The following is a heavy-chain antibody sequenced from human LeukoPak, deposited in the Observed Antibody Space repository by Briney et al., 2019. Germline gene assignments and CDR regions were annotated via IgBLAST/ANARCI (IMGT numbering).Heavy chain of an antibody. CDR1: GFTVSSNY. CDR3: AREPSIAAAGVDY. D-gene: IGHD6-13*01. CDR2: IYSGGST. V-gene: IGHV3-66*01. J-gene: IGHJ4*02. Sequence: GGSLRLSCAASGFTVSSNYMSWVRQAPGKGLEWVSVIYSGGSTYYADSVKGRFTISRDNSKNTLYLQMNSLRAEDTAVYYCAREPSIAAAGVDYWGQGTLVTVSS.